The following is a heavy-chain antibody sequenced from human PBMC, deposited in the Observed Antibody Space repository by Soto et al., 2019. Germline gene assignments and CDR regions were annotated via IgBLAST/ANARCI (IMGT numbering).Heavy chain of an antibody. Sequence: EVQLVESGGGLIQPGGSLRLSCAASGFTVSSNYMSWVRQAPGKGLEWVSVIYSGGSTYYADSVKGRFTISRDNSKNTLYLQMNSLRAEDTAVYYCARKYYYDSSGYFTGDFDIWGQGTMVTVSS. CDR1: GFTVSSNY. J-gene: IGHJ3*02. CDR2: IYSGGST. V-gene: IGHV3-53*01. D-gene: IGHD3-22*01. CDR3: ARKYYYDSSGYFTGDFDI.